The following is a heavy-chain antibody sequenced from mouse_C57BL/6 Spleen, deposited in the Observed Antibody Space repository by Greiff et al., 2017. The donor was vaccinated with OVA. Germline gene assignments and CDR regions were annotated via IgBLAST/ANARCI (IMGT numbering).Heavy chain of an antibody. CDR2: INPSNGGT. D-gene: IGHD2-14*01. V-gene: IGHV1-53*01. CDR1: GYTFTSYW. CDR3: ARDTGRYDRRDFDY. Sequence: QVQLQQSGTELVKPGASVKLSCKASGYTFTSYWMHWVKQRPGQGLEWIGNINPSNGGTNYNEKFKSKATLTVDKSSSTAYMQLSSLTSEDSAVYYCARDTGRYDRRDFDYWGQGTTLTVSS. J-gene: IGHJ2*01.